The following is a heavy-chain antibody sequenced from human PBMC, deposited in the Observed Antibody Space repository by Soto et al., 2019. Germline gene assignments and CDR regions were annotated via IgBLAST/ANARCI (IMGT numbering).Heavy chain of an antibody. CDR1: GGTFSSYT. V-gene: IGHV1-69*04. CDR3: AREPSSYYYDSSGYPXYYGMDV. J-gene: IGHJ6*02. D-gene: IGHD3-22*01. CDR2: IIPILGIA. Sequence: ASVKVSCKASGGTFSSYTISWVRQAPGQGLEWMGRIIPILGIANYAQKFQGRVTITADKSTSTAYMELSSLRSEDTAVYYCAREPSSYYYDSSGYPXYYGMDVWG.